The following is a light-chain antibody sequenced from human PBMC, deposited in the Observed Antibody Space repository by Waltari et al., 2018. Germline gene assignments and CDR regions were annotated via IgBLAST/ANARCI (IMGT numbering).Light chain of an antibody. J-gene: IGLJ3*02. CDR1: SSEVGSYNP. V-gene: IGLV2-14*01. CDR2: YVS. CDR3: NSYTGSSSWL. Sequence: QSALTQPASVSGPPGQSLTISCYGTSSEVGSYNPVPWYQEHPGNAPQRIIYYVSQRPSGFSDRFSGSTSGNTASLTISGLQSEYEADYYCNSYTGSSSWLFGVVTNVTVL.